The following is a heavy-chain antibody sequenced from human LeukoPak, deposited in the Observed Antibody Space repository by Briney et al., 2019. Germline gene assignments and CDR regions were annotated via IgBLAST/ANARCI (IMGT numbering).Heavy chain of an antibody. Sequence: SETLSLTCTVSGGSISPYYWSWIRQSPGKGLEWIGYIFYTGTTNFNPALKSRLTISVDTSKNQFSLKLTSVTAADTAVYYCARHPTRRDYFYYGMDVWAKGPRSPSP. J-gene: IGHJ6*02. V-gene: IGHV4-59*08. CDR3: ARHPTRRDYFYYGMDV. CDR1: GGSISPYY. CDR2: IFYTGTT.